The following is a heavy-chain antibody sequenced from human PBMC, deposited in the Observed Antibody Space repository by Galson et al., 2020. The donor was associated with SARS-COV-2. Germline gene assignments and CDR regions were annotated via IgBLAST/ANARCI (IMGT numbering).Heavy chain of an antibody. V-gene: IGHV2-5*01. J-gene: IGHJ3*02. CDR2: IYWNDDK. CDR3: AHRLWAITIFGVVVLDDAFDI. Sequence: SGPTLVKPTQTLTLTRTFSGFSLSTSGVGVGWIRQPPGKALEWLALIYWNDDKRYSPSLKSRPTITKDTSKNQVVLTMTNMDPVDTATYYCAHRLWAITIFGVVVLDDAFDIWGQGTMVTVSS. D-gene: IGHD3-3*01. CDR1: GFSLSTSGVG.